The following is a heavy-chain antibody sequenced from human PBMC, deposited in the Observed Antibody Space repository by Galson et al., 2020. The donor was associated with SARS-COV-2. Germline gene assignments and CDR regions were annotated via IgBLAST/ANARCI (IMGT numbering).Heavy chain of an antibody. D-gene: IGHD2-2*02. CDR1: GFTFSSYA. CDR2: ISGSGGST. CDR3: AKDGGEYQLLYGSAFDI. V-gene: IGHV3-23*01. Sequence: GGSLRLSCAASGFTFSSYAMSWVRQAPGKGLEWVSAISGSGGSTYYADSVKGRFTISRDNSKNTLYLQMNSLRAEDTAVYYCAKDGGEYQLLYGSAFDIWGQGTMVTVSS. J-gene: IGHJ3*02.